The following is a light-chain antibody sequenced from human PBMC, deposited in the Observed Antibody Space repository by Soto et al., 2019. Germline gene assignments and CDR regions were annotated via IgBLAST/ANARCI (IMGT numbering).Light chain of an antibody. CDR1: SSDVGGYNY. J-gene: IGLJ1*01. CDR2: DVS. Sequence: SALTQPASVYGSPGQSITISCTGTSSDVGGYNYVSWYQQHPGKAPKLMIYDVSNRPSGVSNRFSGSKSGNTASLTISGLQAEDEADYYCSSYTSSSTHYVFGTGTKVTVL. CDR3: SSYTSSSTHYV. V-gene: IGLV2-14*01.